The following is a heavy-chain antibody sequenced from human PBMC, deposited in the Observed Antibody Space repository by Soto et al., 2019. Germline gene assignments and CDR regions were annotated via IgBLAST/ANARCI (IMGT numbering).Heavy chain of an antibody. V-gene: IGHV1-46*01. CDR3: ARVWSYYGSGSYYTSYYFDY. J-gene: IGHJ4*02. Sequence: GASVKVSCKASGYTFTSYYMHWVRQAPGQGLEWMGIINPSGGSTSYAQKFQGGVTMTRDTSTSTVYMELSSLRSEDTAVYYCARVWSYYGSGSYYTSYYFDYWGQGTLVTVSS. CDR2: INPSGGST. D-gene: IGHD3-10*01. CDR1: GYTFTSYY.